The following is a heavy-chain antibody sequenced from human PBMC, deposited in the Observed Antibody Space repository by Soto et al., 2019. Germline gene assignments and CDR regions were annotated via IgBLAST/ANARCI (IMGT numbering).Heavy chain of an antibody. CDR3: ARDRYDFWSGPWVTGYYGMDV. D-gene: IGHD3-3*01. J-gene: IGHJ6*02. CDR1: GYTFTGYY. Sequence: QVQLVQSGAEVKKPGASVKVSCKASGYTFTGYYMHWVRQAPGQGLEWMGWINPNSGGTNYAQKFQGWVTMTRDTSISTAYMELSRLRSDDTAVYYCARDRYDFWSGPWVTGYYGMDVWGQGTTVTVSS. V-gene: IGHV1-2*04. CDR2: INPNSGGT.